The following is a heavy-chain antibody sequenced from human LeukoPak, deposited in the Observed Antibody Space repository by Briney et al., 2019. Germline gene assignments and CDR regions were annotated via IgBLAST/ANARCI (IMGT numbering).Heavy chain of an antibody. V-gene: IGHV4-4*02. CDR1: GGSISSSNW. D-gene: IGHD6-19*01. CDR2: IYHSGST. Sequence: SGTLSLTWAVSGGSISSSNWWRWVRQPPGKGLEWIGEIYHSGSTNYNPSLKSRVTISVDKSKNQFSLKLSSVTAADTAVYYCARDPSIAVAANWFDPWGQGTLVTVSS. J-gene: IGHJ5*02. CDR3: ARDPSIAVAANWFDP.